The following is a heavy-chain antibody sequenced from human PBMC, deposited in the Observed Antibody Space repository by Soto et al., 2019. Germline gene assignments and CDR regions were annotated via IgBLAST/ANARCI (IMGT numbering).Heavy chain of an antibody. J-gene: IGHJ6*02. CDR3: TTGSVEGV. Sequence: EVQLVESGGGLVKPGGSLRLSCAASGFSFSNAWMNWVRHAPGKGLEWVGRIKRKIDGEATDYAAPVKGRFTVSRDDSKSALYLHMNSLKGDDTAVYYCTTGSVEGVWGQGTTVTVSS. CDR2: IKRKIDGEAT. D-gene: IGHD2-15*01. CDR1: GFSFSNAW. V-gene: IGHV3-15*07.